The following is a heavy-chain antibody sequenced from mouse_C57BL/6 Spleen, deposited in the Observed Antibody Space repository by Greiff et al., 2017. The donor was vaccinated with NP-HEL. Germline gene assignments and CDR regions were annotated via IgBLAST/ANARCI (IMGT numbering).Heavy chain of an antibody. D-gene: IGHD1-1*01. CDR2: IWGDGST. Sequence: QVHVKQSGPGLVAPSQSLSITCTVSGFSLTSYGVSWVRQPPGKGLEWLGVIWGDGSTNYHSALISSLSISKDNAKGKIFLKLNRLQTDDTATDYYSKACYGCSAAWFAYWGQGTLVTVSA. CDR3: SKACYGCSAAWFAY. V-gene: IGHV2-3*01. CDR1: GFSLTSYG. J-gene: IGHJ3*01.